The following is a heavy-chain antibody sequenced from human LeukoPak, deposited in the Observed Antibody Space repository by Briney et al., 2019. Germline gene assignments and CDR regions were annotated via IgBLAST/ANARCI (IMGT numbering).Heavy chain of an antibody. CDR3: ATADYGDYEYY. CDR2: IYYSGDT. V-gene: IGHV4-39*01. J-gene: IGHJ4*02. CDR1: SASISSSSYY. Sequence: SETLSLTCTVSSASISSSSYYWGFFRQPPEKGLEWIGSIYYSGDTYYNPSLKSRVTMSLDTSKNQFSLKLNSVTAADSAVYYCATADYGDYEYYWGQGTLVTVSS. D-gene: IGHD4-17*01.